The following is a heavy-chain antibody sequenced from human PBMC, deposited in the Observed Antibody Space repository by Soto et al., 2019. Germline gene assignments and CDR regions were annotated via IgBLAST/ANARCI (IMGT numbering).Heavy chain of an antibody. V-gene: IGHV7-4-1*01. CDR1: GCTFTSYA. CDR2: INTNTGNP. J-gene: IGHJ6*02. Sequence: ASVKVSCKASGCTFTSYAMNWVRQAPGQGLEWMGWINTNTGNPTYAQGFTGRFVFSLDTSVSTAYLQICSLKAEDTAVYYCARIPRWYDFWSAGYYYGMDVWGQGTTVTVSS. CDR3: ARIPRWYDFWSAGYYYGMDV. D-gene: IGHD3-3*01.